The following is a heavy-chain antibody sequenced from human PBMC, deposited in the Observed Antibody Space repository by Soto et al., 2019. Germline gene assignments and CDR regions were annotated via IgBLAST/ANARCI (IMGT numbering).Heavy chain of an antibody. Sequence: SETLSLTCTVSGGSISSYYWSWIRQPPGKGLEWIGYIYYNGSTNYNPSLKSRVTISVDTSKNQFSLKLSSVTAADTAVYYCARRYGPGFDYWGQGTLVTVSS. CDR2: IYYNGST. CDR1: GGSISSYY. D-gene: IGHD4-17*01. CDR3: ARRYGPGFDY. J-gene: IGHJ4*02. V-gene: IGHV4-59*08.